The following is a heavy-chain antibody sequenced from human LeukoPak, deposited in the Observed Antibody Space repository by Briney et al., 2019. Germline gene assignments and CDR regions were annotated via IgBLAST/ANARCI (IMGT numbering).Heavy chain of an antibody. J-gene: IGHJ4*02. V-gene: IGHV3-7*01. Sequence: GGSLRLSCAASGFTFSSYAMSWVRQAPGKGLEWVASIKQDGSEKYYVDSMKGRFNISRDSAKNLLYVQMNSLRAEDTAVYYCARAGYDFWSGYYDYWGQGTLVTVSS. CDR3: ARAGYDFWSGYYDY. CDR1: GFTFSSYA. CDR2: IKQDGSEK. D-gene: IGHD3-3*01.